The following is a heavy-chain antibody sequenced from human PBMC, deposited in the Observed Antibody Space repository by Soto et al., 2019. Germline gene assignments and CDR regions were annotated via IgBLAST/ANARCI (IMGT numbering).Heavy chain of an antibody. V-gene: IGHV4-31*03. Sequence: PSETLSLTCTVSGGSISSGGYYWSWIRQHPGKGLEWIGYIYYSGSTYYNPSLKSRVTISVDTSKNQFSLKLSSVTAADTAVYYCARAYSGYASKSMIHFDYWGQGNLVTVSS. D-gene: IGHD5-12*01. CDR3: ARAYSGYASKSMIHFDY. J-gene: IGHJ4*02. CDR2: IYYSGST. CDR1: GGSISSGGYY.